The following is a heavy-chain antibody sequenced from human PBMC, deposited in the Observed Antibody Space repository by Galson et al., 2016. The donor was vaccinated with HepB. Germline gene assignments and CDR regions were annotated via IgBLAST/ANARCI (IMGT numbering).Heavy chain of an antibody. V-gene: IGHV1-2*02. CDR1: GYTFTGYF. CDR3: ARFGPDSLDH. D-gene: IGHD3-10*01. J-gene: IGHJ4*02. CDR2: INPNNVVT. Sequence: SVKVSCKASGYTFTGYFIHWVRRAPGQGLEWMGWINPNNVVTNYAQKFQGRVTMTRDTSITTAYIDRSRLRSGDTAVYYCARFGPDSLDHWGQGTLVTVSS.